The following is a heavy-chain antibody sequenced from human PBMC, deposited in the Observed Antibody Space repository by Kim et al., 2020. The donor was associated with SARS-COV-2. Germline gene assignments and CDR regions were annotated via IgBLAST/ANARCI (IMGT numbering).Heavy chain of an antibody. J-gene: IGHJ4*02. CDR2: INHSGST. V-gene: IGHV4-34*01. Sequence: SETLSLTCAVYGGSFSGYYWSWIRQPPGKGLEWIGEINHSGSTNYNPSLKSRVTISVDTSKNQFSLKLSSVTAADTAVYYCARGRYSSGYYSHVDYWGQG. D-gene: IGHD3-22*01. CDR3: ARGRYSSGYYSHVDY. CDR1: GGSFSGYY.